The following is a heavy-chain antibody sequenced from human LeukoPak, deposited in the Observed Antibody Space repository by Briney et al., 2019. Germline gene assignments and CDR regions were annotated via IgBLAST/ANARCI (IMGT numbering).Heavy chain of an antibody. CDR3: ARENDYGDYGWWYFDL. Sequence: PGGSLRLSCAASGFTFSSYGMHWVRQAPGKGLEWVAVIWYDGSNKYYADSVKGRFTISRDNAKNSLYLQMNSLRAEDTAVYYCARENDYGDYGWWYFDLWGRGTLVTVSS. CDR2: IWYDGSNK. CDR1: GFTFSSYG. D-gene: IGHD4-17*01. J-gene: IGHJ2*01. V-gene: IGHV3-33*01.